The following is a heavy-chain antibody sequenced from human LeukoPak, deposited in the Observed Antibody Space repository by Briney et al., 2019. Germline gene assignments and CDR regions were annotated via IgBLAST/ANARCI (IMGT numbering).Heavy chain of an antibody. V-gene: IGHV1-46*01. J-gene: IGHJ4*02. D-gene: IGHD1-26*01. CDR1: GYTFTSYY. CDR3: ARDSGGNYFDY. CDR2: INPSGGST. Sequence: ASVKVSCKASGYTFTSYYMHWVRQAPGQGLEWMGIINPSGGSTSYAQKFQGRVTMTRDVSTSTVYMELSSLRSEDTAVYYCARDSGGNYFDYWGQGTLVTVSS.